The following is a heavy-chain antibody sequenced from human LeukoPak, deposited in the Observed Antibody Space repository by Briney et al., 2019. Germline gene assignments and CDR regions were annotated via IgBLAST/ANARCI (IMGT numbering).Heavy chain of an antibody. Sequence: PGGSLRLSCAASGFTFSNYWIHWVRQVPGKGLVWVSRISPDGNYGNYADSVKGRFTISRDNAKNTVYLQMNSLRSEDTALFYCVRDWDHYDFDSWGQGTLVTFSS. J-gene: IGHJ5*01. CDR1: GFTFSNYW. CDR3: VRDWDHYDFDS. V-gene: IGHV3-74*01. CDR2: ISPDGNYG. D-gene: IGHD3-3*01.